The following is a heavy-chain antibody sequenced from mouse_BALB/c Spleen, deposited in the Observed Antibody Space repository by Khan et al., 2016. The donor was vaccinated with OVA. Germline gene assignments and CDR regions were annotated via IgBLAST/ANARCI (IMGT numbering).Heavy chain of an antibody. V-gene: IGHV1-4*01. CDR2: INPNNGYT. CDR3: VRDGAYYRDDGWFAY. J-gene: IGHJ3*01. Sequence: QIQLVQSGAELARPGASVKMSCKTSGYTFSSYTIHWIKLRPGQGLEWIGYINPNNGYTNYNQKFKDKATLTADKSSTTVYMQLSSLTSDDSAMDNSVRDGAYYRDDGWFAYWGQGTLVTVSA. CDR1: GYTFSSYT. D-gene: IGHD2-14*01.